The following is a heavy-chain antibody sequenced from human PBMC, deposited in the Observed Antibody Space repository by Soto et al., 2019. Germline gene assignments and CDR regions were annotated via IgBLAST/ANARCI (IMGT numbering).Heavy chain of an antibody. V-gene: IGHV3-53*01. D-gene: IGHD6-6*01. J-gene: IGHJ4*02. Sequence: GGSLRLSCAASGFTVSRNYMSWVRQAPGKGLEWVSVIYSGGNTYYADSVKGRFTISRDNSKNTLYLQMNRLRVEDTAVYYCSSLGSPYDYWGQGTLVTVSS. CDR1: GFTVSRNY. CDR2: IYSGGNT. CDR3: SSLGSPYDY.